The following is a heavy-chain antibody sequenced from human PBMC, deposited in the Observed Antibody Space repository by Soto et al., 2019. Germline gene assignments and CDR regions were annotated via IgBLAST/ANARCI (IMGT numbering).Heavy chain of an antibody. V-gene: IGHV1-69*06. CDR2: IIPIFGTA. Sequence: VASVKVSCKASGGTFSSYAISWVRQAPGQGLEWVGGIIPIFGTANYAQKFQGRVTITADKSTSTAYMELSSLRSEDTAVYYCARVNWAYCSSTSCYADYWGQGTLVTVSS. D-gene: IGHD2-2*01. CDR3: ARVNWAYCSSTSCYADY. J-gene: IGHJ4*02. CDR1: GGTFSSYA.